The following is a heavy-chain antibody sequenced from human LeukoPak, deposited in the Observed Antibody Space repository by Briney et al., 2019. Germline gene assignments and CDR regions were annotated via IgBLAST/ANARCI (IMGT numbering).Heavy chain of an antibody. CDR3: ATETNGRHYDY. Sequence: GGSLRLSCAASGFMFSNYWMNWVRQAPGKGLEWVANIEPDGSDKYYVDSVKGRFTISRDNANNFLYLQMNSLRAEDTAVYYCATETNGRHYDYWGQGTLLTVSS. J-gene: IGHJ4*02. D-gene: IGHD1-14*01. CDR2: IEPDGSDK. CDR1: GFMFSNYW. V-gene: IGHV3-7*01.